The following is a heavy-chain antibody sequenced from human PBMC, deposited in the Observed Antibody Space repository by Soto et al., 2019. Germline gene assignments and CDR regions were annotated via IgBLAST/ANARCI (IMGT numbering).Heavy chain of an antibody. J-gene: IGHJ5*02. CDR2: IYYSGST. CDR1: GGSISSYY. CDR3: ARLNHYDILTGYYNANWFDP. V-gene: IGHV4-59*08. D-gene: IGHD3-9*01. Sequence: SETLSLTCTVSGGSISSYYWSWIRQPPGRGLEWIGYIYYSGSTNYNPSLKSRVTISVDTSKNQFSLKLSSVTAADTAVYYCARLNHYDILTGYYNANWFDPWGQGTLVTVS.